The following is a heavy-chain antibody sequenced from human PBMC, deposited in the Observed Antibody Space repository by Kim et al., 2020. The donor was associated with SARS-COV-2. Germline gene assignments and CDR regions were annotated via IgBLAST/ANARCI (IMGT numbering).Heavy chain of an antibody. D-gene: IGHD2-15*01. V-gene: IGHV3-33*06. CDR3: AKERRKYCSGGSCHLEY. J-gene: IGHJ4*02. Sequence: VKGRLTSSRDNYKNTLYLQMNNLRAEETAVYYCAKERRKYCSGGSCHLEYWGQGTLVTVSS.